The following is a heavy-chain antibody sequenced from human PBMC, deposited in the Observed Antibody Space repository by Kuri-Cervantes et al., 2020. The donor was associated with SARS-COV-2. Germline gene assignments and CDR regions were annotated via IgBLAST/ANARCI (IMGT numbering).Heavy chain of an antibody. D-gene: IGHD2-15*01. CDR3: AKRPAVVRSFDY. V-gene: IGHV3-23*01. Sequence: LSLTCAASGFTFSSYAMSWVRQAPGKGLEWVSAISVSGGSTYYADSVKGRFTISRDNSKNTLYLQMNSLRAEDTAVYYCAKRPAVVRSFDYWGQGTLVTVSS. CDR2: ISVSGGST. CDR1: GFTFSSYA. J-gene: IGHJ4*02.